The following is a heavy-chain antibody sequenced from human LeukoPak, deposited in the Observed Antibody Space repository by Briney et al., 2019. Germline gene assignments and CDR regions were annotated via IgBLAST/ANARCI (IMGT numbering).Heavy chain of an antibody. D-gene: IGHD3-16*01. J-gene: IGHJ4*02. CDR3: AKDWARYDWLNFFDY. CDR1: GFTFSSYS. V-gene: IGHV3-30*18. CDR2: ISYDGSNK. Sequence: GGSLRLSCAASGFTFSSYSMNWVRQAPGKGLEWVAVISYDGSNKYYEDSMKGRFSISRDNSKNTLYLQMHSLRADDTAVYYCAKDWARYDWLNFFDYWGQGTLVTVSS.